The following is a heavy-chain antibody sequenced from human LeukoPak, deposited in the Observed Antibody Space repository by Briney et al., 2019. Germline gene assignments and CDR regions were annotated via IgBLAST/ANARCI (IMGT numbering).Heavy chain of an antibody. Sequence: SETLSLTCTVSGGSISSGGYYWSWIRQHPGKGLERIGYIYYSGSTYYNPSLKSRVTISVDTSKNKFSLKLSSVTAADTAVYYCASASVAARQGAFDIWGQGTMVTVSS. CDR3: ASASVAARQGAFDI. CDR1: GGSISSGGYY. CDR2: IYYSGST. D-gene: IGHD6-6*01. J-gene: IGHJ3*02. V-gene: IGHV4-31*03.